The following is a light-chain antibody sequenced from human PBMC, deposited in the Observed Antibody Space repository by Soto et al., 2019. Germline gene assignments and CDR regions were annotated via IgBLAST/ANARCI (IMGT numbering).Light chain of an antibody. J-gene: IGLJ2*01. Sequence: QSVLTQSPSASASLGASVKLTCTLSSGHSSYAIAWHQQQPEKGPRYLMKLSSDGSHSKGDGIPDRFSGSSSGAERYLTISGRQSEDEADYYCQTWDTGARVVFGGGTKLTVL. CDR2: LSSDGSH. CDR3: QTWDTGARVV. CDR1: SGHSSYA. V-gene: IGLV4-69*01.